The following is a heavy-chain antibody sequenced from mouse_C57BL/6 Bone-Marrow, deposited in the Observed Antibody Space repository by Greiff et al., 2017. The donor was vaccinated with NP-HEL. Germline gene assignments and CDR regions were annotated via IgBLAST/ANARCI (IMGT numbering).Heavy chain of an antibody. CDR2: IYPRSGNT. CDR3: ARGGYYYMFAY. J-gene: IGHJ3*01. D-gene: IGHD1-1*01. Sequence: VQLQQSGAELARPGASVKLSCKASGYTFTSYGISWVKQRTGQGLEWIGEIYPRSGNTYYTEKFKGKATLTADKSSSTAYMELSSLTSEDSAVYYSARGGYYYMFAYWGQGTLVTVSA. V-gene: IGHV1-81*01. CDR1: GYTFTSYG.